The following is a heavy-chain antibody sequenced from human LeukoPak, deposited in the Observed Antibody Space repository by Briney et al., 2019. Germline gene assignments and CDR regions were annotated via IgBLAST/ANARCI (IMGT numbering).Heavy chain of an antibody. CDR2: INTNTGNP. CDR1: GYTFTNYA. J-gene: IGHJ5*02. D-gene: IGHD3-10*01. CDR3: ARMAIDGSGSYYEWFDP. Sequence: ASVKVSCKASGYTFTNYAMNWVRQAPGQGLEWMGWINTNTGNPTYAQGFTGRFVFSLDTSVSTAYLQISSLKAEDTAVYYCARMAIDGSGSYYEWFDPWGQGTLVTVSS. V-gene: IGHV7-4-1*02.